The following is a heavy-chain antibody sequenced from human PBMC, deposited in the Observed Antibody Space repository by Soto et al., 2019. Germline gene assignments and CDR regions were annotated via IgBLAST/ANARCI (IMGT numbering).Heavy chain of an antibody. CDR1: GFTFSSYS. D-gene: IGHD6-6*01. Sequence: EVQLVESGGGLLQPGGSLRLSCAASGFTFSSYSMNWVRQAPGKRPEWVSYISSSSSTIYYADSVKGRFTISRDNAKNSLYLQINSLRAEDTAVYYCARASPGFDYWGQGTLVTVSS. CDR2: ISSSSSTI. J-gene: IGHJ4*02. CDR3: ARASPGFDY. V-gene: IGHV3-48*01.